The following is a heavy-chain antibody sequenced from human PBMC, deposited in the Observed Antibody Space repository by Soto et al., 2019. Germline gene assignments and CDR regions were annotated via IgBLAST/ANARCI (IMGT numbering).Heavy chain of an antibody. CDR3: ARVPPRGWPSNFDY. J-gene: IGHJ4*02. D-gene: IGHD6-19*01. CDR1: GFTYSNYA. V-gene: IGHV3-30*03. CDR2: ISYDGNNE. Sequence: GGSLRLSCVASGFTYSNYAMHWVRQASGKGLEWVAGISYDGNNEHYADSVKGRFTISRDNSENTLFLQMNSLRREDAAIYYCARVPPRGWPSNFDYWGQGTLVTVSS.